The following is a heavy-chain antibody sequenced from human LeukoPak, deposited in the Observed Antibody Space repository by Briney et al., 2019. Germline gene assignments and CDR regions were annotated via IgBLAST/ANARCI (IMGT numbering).Heavy chain of an antibody. Sequence: GGSLRLSCAASGFTVSPNYMSWVRQPPGKGLEWVSVITSGGGTFYADSVKGRFTISRDTSKNTLYLQMNSLRGEDTAVYYCASSSSYSYYYIDVWGKGTTVTVSS. CDR1: GFTVSPNY. D-gene: IGHD6-6*01. CDR2: ITSGGGT. V-gene: IGHV3-66*02. CDR3: ASSSSYSYYYIDV. J-gene: IGHJ6*03.